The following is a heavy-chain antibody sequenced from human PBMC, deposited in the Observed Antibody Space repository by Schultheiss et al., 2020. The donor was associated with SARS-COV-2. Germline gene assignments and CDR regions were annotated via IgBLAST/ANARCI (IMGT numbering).Heavy chain of an antibody. CDR1: GFTFDDYA. CDR3: AKGASGYYYDSSGYSRSLDV. CDR2: ISYDGSNK. V-gene: IGHV3-30*18. Sequence: GESLKISCAASGFTFDDYAMHWVRQAPGKGLEWVAVISYDGSNKYYADSVKGRFTISRDNSKNTLYLQMNSLRAEDTAVYYCAKGASGYYYDSSGYSRSLDVWGQGTTVTVSS. J-gene: IGHJ6*02. D-gene: IGHD3-22*01.